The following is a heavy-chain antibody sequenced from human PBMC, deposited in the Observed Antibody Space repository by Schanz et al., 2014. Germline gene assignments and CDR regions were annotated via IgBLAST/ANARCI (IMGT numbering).Heavy chain of an antibody. J-gene: IGHJ4*02. V-gene: IGHV3-48*04. Sequence: EVQLVESGGGLVQPGGSLRLSCSASGFTFSIYAMHWVRQAPGKGLEWVSYVSRSTPDIYYADSVKGRFTMSRDDAKKSMYLQMNNLRAEDTAVYYCVRVSFADPRLYRGMDRDIDYWGQGTLVNVSS. CDR1: GFTFSIYA. CDR3: VRVSFADPRLYRGMDRDIDY. D-gene: IGHD5-18*01. CDR2: VSRSTPDI.